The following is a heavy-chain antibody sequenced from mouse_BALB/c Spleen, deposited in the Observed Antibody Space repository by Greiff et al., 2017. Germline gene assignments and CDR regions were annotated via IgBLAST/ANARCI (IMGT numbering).Heavy chain of an antibody. D-gene: IGHD4-1*01. V-gene: IGHV1-4*01. CDR2: INPSAGYT. J-gene: IGHJ4*01. Sequence: QVHVKQSGAELVRPGTSVKMSCKAAGYTFTNYWIGWVKQRPGQGLEWIGYINPSAGYTEYNQKFKDKATLTADKSSSTAYMQLSSRTSEDSAVYYCAREGAGTGAMDYWGQGTSVTVSS. CDR1: GYTFTNYW. CDR3: AREGAGTGAMDY.